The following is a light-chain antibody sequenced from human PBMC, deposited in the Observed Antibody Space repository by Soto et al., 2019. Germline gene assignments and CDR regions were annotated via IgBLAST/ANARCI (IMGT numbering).Light chain of an antibody. CDR1: QSISSW. CDR3: QQYNSYPWT. V-gene: IGKV1-5*01. Sequence: DIQMTQSPSTLPASVGDRVTITCRASQSISSWLAWYQQKPGKAPKLLIYDASSLESGVPSRFSGSGSGTEFTLTISSLQPDDVATYYCQQYNSYPWTFGQGTKVDIK. J-gene: IGKJ1*01. CDR2: DAS.